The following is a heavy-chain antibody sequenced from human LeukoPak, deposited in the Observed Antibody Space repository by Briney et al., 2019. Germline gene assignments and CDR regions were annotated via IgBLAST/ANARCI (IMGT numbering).Heavy chain of an antibody. CDR3: ARVSGEISSFDY. J-gene: IGHJ4*02. V-gene: IGHV3-66*02. D-gene: IGHD2-21*01. CDR1: GFTFTDYA. Sequence: GGSLRLSCAASGFTFTDYAMGWVRQAPGQGLEWASVVYSGGSTFYADSVKGRFTISRDNSKNTLYLQMNSLRAEDTAVYYCARVSGEISSFDYWGQGTLVTVSS. CDR2: VYSGGST.